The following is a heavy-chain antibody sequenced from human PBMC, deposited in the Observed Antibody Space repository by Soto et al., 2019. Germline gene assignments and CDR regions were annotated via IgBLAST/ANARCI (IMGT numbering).Heavy chain of an antibody. D-gene: IGHD3-3*01. J-gene: IGHJ6*03. V-gene: IGHV1-8*01. CDR2: MNPNSGNT. Sequence: ASVKVSCKASGYTFTSYDINWVRQATGQGLEWMGWMNPNSGNTGYAQKFQGRVTMTRNTSISTAYMELSSLRSEDTAVYYCARELGRGYDFWSGYYSTISYYYMDVWGKGTTVTVSS. CDR1: GYTFTSYD. CDR3: ARELGRGYDFWSGYYSTISYYYMDV.